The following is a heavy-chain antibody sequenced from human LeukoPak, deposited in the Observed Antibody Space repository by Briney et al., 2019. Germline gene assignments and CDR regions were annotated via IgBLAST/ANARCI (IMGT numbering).Heavy chain of an antibody. CDR1: GFTFSSYA. CDR3: VKVSATVGATYFDY. D-gene: IGHD1-26*01. CDR2: ITSNGGTT. Sequence: TGGSLRLSRSASGFTFSSYAMHWVRQAPGKGLEYISGITSNGGTTYHADSAKGRFTISRDNSKNTLYFQMSSLRAEDTAVYYCVKVSATVGATYFDYWGQGTLVTVSS. J-gene: IGHJ4*02. V-gene: IGHV3-64D*06.